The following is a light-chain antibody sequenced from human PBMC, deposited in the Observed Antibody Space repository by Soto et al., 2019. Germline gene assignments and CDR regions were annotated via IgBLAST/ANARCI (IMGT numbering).Light chain of an antibody. Sequence: DIQMTQSPSTLSASVGDRVTITCRASQSISSWLAWYQQKPGKAPKLLIYKASSLESGVPSRFSGSGSGTKFTLTISSLQPDDFATYYCQQFHSFSPTFGQGTKVDIK. CDR3: QQFHSFSPT. CDR1: QSISSW. J-gene: IGKJ1*01. V-gene: IGKV1-5*03. CDR2: KAS.